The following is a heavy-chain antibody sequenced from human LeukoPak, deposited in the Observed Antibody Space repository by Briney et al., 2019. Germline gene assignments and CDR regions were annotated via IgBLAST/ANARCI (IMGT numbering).Heavy chain of an antibody. D-gene: IGHD5-18*01. CDR1: RFTFSTYA. V-gene: IGHV3-23*01. CDR3: AKDQLTGGYNYGYGTFDI. CDR2: CATTGDT. Sequence: PGGSLRLSCAASRFTFSTYALGWVRQTPARGLEWVSTCATTGDTYYADAVKGRSTISRDNSKNTLYLQMNSLRAEDTAVYYCAKDQLTGGYNYGYGTFDILGRGTMVTVSS. J-gene: IGHJ3*02.